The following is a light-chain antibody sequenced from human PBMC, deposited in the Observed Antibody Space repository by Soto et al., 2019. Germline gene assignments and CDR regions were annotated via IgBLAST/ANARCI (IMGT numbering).Light chain of an antibody. CDR3: QQYDVHPKT. V-gene: IGKV1-5*01. J-gene: IGKJ1*01. CDR1: ENSKNW. Sequence: DIQMTQSPSTLAASVGVRVTITCRSRENSKNWLAWYQQTPGKAPKVLISDASRLETGVPSRFSGSGSGTDFTLPITSLQTDDFGTYYCQQYDVHPKTFGQGTKVEVK. CDR2: DAS.